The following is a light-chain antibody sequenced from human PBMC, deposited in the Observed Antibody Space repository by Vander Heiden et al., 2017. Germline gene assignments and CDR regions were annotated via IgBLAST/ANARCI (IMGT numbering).Light chain of an antibody. J-gene: IGKJ1*01. CDR3: QQYGSSPPWT. CDR2: GAS. CDR1: QSVSSSY. Sequence: EIVLTQPPGTLSLSPGERATPSCRASQSVSSSYLAWYQQKPGQAPRLLIYGASSRATGITDRFSGSGSGTDFTLTISRLEPEDFAVYYCQQYGSSPPWTFGQGTKVEIK. V-gene: IGKV3-20*01.